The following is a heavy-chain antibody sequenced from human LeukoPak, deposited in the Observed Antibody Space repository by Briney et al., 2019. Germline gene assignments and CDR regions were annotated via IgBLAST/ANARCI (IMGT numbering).Heavy chain of an antibody. V-gene: IGHV3-48*03. D-gene: IGHD2/OR15-2a*01. CDR2: ISASGRTN. CDR3: ARAQGDRYVLSHYYYYMDV. J-gene: IGHJ6*03. CDR1: EFIFSDYD. Sequence: GGSLRLSCHASEFIFSDYDMNWVRQAPGKGLEWVAHISASGRTNYYADAVKGRFTISRDNVDNSLVLQMDGLTVDDTAVYFCARAQGDRYVLSHYYYYMDVWGKGTTVTISS.